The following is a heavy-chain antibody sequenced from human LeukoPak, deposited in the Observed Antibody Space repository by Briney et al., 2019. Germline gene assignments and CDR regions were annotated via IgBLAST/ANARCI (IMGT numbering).Heavy chain of an antibody. CDR2: INPNSGGT. J-gene: IGHJ4*02. CDR3: ARGLGAAAAIIDY. Sequence: ASVKVSCKASGYTFTGYYMHWVRQAPGQGLEWMGWINPNSGGTNYAKKFQGRVTMTRDTSISTAYMELSRLRSDDTAVYYCARGLGAAAAIIDYWGQGTLVTVSS. V-gene: IGHV1-2*02. CDR1: GYTFTGYY. D-gene: IGHD6-13*01.